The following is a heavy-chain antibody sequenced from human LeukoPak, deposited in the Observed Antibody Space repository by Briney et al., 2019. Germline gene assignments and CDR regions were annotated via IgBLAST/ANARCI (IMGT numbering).Heavy chain of an antibody. J-gene: IGHJ6*02. CDR2: IYYSGST. Sequence: PSETLSLTCTVSGGSISSGGYYWSWIRQHPGKGLEWIGYIYYSGSTYYNPSLKSRVTISVDTSKNQFSLKLSSVTAADTAVYYCARELIAAAGMSDSYYYYGMDVWGQGTTVTVSS. CDR3: ARELIAAAGMSDSYYYYGMDV. V-gene: IGHV4-31*03. CDR1: GGSISSGGYY. D-gene: IGHD6-13*01.